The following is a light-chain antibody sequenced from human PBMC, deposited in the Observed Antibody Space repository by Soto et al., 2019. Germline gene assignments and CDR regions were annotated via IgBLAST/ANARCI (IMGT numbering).Light chain of an antibody. J-gene: IGKJ1*01. CDR1: QRISGF. CDR2: AAS. Sequence: DIQMTQSPSSLSASVGDRVTITCRASQRISGFLNWYQQKPGKAPKLLIYAASSLQSGVPSRFSGSGSGTDFTLTISSLQPEDFATYYCQQSYSTPQGTFGQGTKVDIK. CDR3: QQSYSTPQGT. V-gene: IGKV1-39*01.